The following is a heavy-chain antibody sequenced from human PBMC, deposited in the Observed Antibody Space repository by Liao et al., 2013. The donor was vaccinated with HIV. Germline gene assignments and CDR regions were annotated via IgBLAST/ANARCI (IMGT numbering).Heavy chain of an antibody. D-gene: IGHD3-3*01. CDR3: AREGRYDDFWSGSYYYYYMDV. CDR1: GGSISSYY. Sequence: QVQLQESGPGLVKPSETLSLTCTVSGGSISSYYWSWIRQPAGKGLEWXGRIYTSGSTNYNPSLKSRVTMSVDTSKNQFSLKLSSVTAADTAVYYCAREGRYDDFWSGSYYYYYMDVWGKGTTVTVSS. V-gene: IGHV4-4*07. CDR2: IYTSGST. J-gene: IGHJ6*03.